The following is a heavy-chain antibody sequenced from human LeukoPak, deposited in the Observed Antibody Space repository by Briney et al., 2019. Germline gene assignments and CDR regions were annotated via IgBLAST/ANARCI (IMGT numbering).Heavy chain of an antibody. D-gene: IGHD6-19*01. CDR1: GFTFSTYA. J-gene: IGHJ4*02. CDR2: FSGTGAST. CDR3: VKGRWGSGWYDYDH. Sequence: GGSLRLSCAASGFTFSTYAMSWVRQAPGKGLEWVSVFSGTGASTHYADSVKGRFTISRDNSKNTLYLQMDSLRMNDTAIYYCVKGRWGSGWYDYDHWGQGTLVSVSS. V-gene: IGHV3-23*01.